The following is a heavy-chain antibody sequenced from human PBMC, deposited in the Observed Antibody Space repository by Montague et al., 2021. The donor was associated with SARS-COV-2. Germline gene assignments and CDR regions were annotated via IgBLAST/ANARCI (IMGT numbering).Heavy chain of an antibody. CDR1: GFSLSTSGVG. CDR3: AHSSIAAAGTTRGRFDP. J-gene: IGHJ5*02. D-gene: IGHD6-13*01. CDR2: IYWDDDK. V-gene: IGHV2-5*02. Sequence: PALVKPTQTLTLTCTSSGFSLSTSGVGVGWIRQPPGKALEWLAVIYWDDDKRYSPSLKSRLTITKDTSKNQVVLTMTNMDPVDTATYYCAHSSIAAAGTTRGRFDPWGQGTLVTVSS.